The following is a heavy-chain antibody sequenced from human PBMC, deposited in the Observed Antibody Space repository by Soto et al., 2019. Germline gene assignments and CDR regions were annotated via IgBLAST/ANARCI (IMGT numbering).Heavy chain of an antibody. Sequence: QVQLQESGPGLVKPSGTLSLTCAVSSGSISSSNWWSWVRQPPGKGLEWIGEIYHSGSTNYNPSLQSRVTISVDKSKNQFSLKLSSVTAADTAVYYCASWGRTEDSRARWRDYWGQGTLVTVSS. V-gene: IGHV4-4*02. CDR2: IYHSGST. D-gene: IGHD6-6*01. CDR3: ASWGRTEDSRARWRDY. CDR1: SGSISSSNW. J-gene: IGHJ4*02.